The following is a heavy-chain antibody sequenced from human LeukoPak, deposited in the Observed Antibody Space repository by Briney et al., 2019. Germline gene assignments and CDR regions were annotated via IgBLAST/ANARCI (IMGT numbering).Heavy chain of an antibody. J-gene: IGHJ4*02. CDR1: GDSLSSGLYY. CDR2: VYYSGST. D-gene: IGHD1-1*01. Sequence: SETLSLTCTVSGDSLSSGLYYWGWIRQPPGKGLTWIVSVYYSGSTLFSASFENRVAMPVDRSKNQFSLKLSSVTAADTATYYCARLRHVTTCAKFEYWGQGILVTVAS. CDR3: ARLRHVTTCAKFEY. V-gene: IGHV4-39*01.